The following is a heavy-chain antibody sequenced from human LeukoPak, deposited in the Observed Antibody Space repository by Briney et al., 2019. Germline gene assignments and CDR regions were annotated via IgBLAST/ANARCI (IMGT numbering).Heavy chain of an antibody. CDR3: ATQTKWGGYYSYYFDD. Sequence: SETLSLTCTVSGYSISSGYYWGWIRQPPGKGLEGIGSIYHSGSTYYKPSLKSRVTISEDTSTNQFCRRLGSVTTADTSIYDCATQTKWGGYYSYYFDDWGQGTLVTVSS. J-gene: IGHJ4*02. CDR1: GYSISSGYY. V-gene: IGHV4-38-2*02. D-gene: IGHD3-22*01. CDR2: IYHSGST.